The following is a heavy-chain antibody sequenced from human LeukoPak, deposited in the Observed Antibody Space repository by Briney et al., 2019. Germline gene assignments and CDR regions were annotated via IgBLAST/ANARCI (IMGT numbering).Heavy chain of an antibody. J-gene: IGHJ5*02. V-gene: IGHV4-34*01. CDR2: INHSGST. D-gene: IGHD6-13*01. CDR3: ASSGSSSWSWFDP. CDR1: GGSFSGYY. Sequence: PSETLSLTCAVYGGSFSGYYWSWIRQPPGKGLEWIGEINHSGSTNYNPSLKSRVTISVDTSKNQFSLKLSSVTAADTAVYYCASSGSSSWSWFDPWGQGTLVTVSS.